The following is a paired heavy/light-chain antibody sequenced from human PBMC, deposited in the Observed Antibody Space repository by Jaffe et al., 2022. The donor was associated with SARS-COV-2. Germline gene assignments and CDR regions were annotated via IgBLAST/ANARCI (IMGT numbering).Heavy chain of an antibody. CDR3: ARTTGGLVDY. CDR1: GFTVSSNY. D-gene: IGHD7-27*01. Sequence: EVQLVESGGGLIQPGGSLRLSCAASGFTVSSNYMSWVRQAPGKGLEWVSIIYTVGSTYYADSVKGRFTISRDNSKNTLYLQMNSPRGEDTAVYYCARTTGGLVDYWGQGTLVTVSS. V-gene: IGHV3-53*01. CDR2: IYTVGST. J-gene: IGHJ4*02.
Light chain of an antibody. V-gene: IGKV1-5*03. J-gene: IGKJ2*01. Sequence: DIQMTQSPSTLSASVGDRVTITCRASLTISRWLAWYQQKPGKAPKLLIYKASSLESGVPSRFSGSGSGTEFTLTISSLQPDDFATYYCQQYHDYLYTFGQGTKLEIK. CDR3: QQYHDYLYT. CDR1: LTISRW. CDR2: KAS.